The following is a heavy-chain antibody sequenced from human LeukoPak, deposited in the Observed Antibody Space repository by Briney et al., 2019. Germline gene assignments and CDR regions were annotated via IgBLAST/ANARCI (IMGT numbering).Heavy chain of an antibody. CDR2: IIPILGIA. D-gene: IGHD3-9*01. CDR3: ARDPNNFGWLFFDY. V-gene: IGHV1-69*04. J-gene: IGHJ4*02. Sequence: GASVKVSCKASGGTFSSYAISWVRQAPGQGLEWMGRIIPILGIANYAQKFQGRVTITADKSTSTAYMELSSLRSEDTAVYYCARDPNNFGWLFFDYWGQGTLVTVSS. CDR1: GGTFSSYA.